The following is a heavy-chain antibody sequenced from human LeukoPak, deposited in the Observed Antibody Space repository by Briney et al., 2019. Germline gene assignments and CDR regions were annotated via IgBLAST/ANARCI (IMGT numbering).Heavy chain of an antibody. CDR1: GYTYTGYY. J-gene: IGHJ4*02. CDR2: INPNSGGT. CDR3: AREDGSSWFAGGLNY. V-gene: IGHV1-2*06. Sequence: ASVKVSCKASGYTYTGYYMQWVRQAPGQGLEWMGRINPNSGGTNYAQKFQGRVTMTRDTSISTAYMELSRLRSDDTAVYYCAREDGSSWFAGGLNYWGQGTLVTVSS. D-gene: IGHD6-13*01.